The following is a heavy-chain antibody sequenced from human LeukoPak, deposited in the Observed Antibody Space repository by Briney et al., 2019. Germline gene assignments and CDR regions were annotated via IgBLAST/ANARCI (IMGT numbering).Heavy chain of an antibody. J-gene: IGHJ4*02. CDR2: INHSGST. V-gene: IGHV4-34*01. CDR3: ARCGGDCRN. CDR1: GGSFSGYY. D-gene: IGHD2-21*02. Sequence: PSGTLSLTCAVYGGSFSGYYWSWIRQPPGKGLEWIGEINHSGSTNYNPSLKSRVTISVDTSKNQFSLKLSSVTAADTAVYYCARCGGDCRNWGQGTLVTVSS.